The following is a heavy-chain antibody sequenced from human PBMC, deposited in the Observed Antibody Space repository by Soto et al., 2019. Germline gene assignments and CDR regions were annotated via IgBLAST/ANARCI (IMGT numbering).Heavy chain of an antibody. CDR2: IYYDGRT. CDR1: GGSFSSSRDY. CDR3: ARRSHTNWPAY. Sequence: SDNLPVTSLVSGGSFSSSRDYGVWIRQPPGKGLEWVGSIYYDGRTYYNASLKSRVTISVDTSKNQFSLKVNSVTVADTAVYYCARRSHTNWPAYWGHGTQVTVS. J-gene: IGHJ4*01. D-gene: IGHD2-8*01. V-gene: IGHV4-39*01.